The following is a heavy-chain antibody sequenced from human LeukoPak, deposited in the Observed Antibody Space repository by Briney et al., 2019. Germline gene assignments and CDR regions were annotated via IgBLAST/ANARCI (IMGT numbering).Heavy chain of an antibody. Sequence: SETLSLTCAVYGGSFSGYYWSWVRQPPGKGLEWIGEINHSGSTNYNPSLKSRVTISVDTSRNQFSLKLSSVTAADTAVYYCARPRGYSGYDLRYWGQGTLVTVSS. V-gene: IGHV4-34*01. CDR2: INHSGST. CDR3: ARPRGYSGYDLRY. J-gene: IGHJ4*02. CDR1: GGSFSGYY. D-gene: IGHD5-12*01.